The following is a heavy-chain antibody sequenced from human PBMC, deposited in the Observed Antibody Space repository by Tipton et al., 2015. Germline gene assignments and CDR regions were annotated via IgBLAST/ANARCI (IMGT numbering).Heavy chain of an antibody. CDR3: AREGSSWYFGVY. CDR1: GFTVSSNY. Sequence: SLRLSCAASGFTVSSNYMSWVRQAPGKGLEWVAGIDWNGDRTGYADSVKGRFIISRDNAQNSLFLQMNSLTAEDTAFYYCAREGSSWYFGVYWGQGTLVSVSS. J-gene: IGHJ4*02. CDR2: IDWNGDRT. V-gene: IGHV3-20*04. D-gene: IGHD6-13*01.